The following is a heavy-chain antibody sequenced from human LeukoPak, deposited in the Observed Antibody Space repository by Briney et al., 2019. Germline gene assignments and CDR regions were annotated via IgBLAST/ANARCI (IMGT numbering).Heavy chain of an antibody. D-gene: IGHD3-9*01. CDR1: GGTFSSYA. J-gene: IGHJ4*02. CDR2: IWYDGSNK. V-gene: IGHV3-33*08. Sequence: GGSPRLTCAASGGTFSSYAMGWVRQAPGKGLEWVAVIWYDGSNKYYADSVKGRFTISRDNSKNTLYLQMNSLRAEDTAVYYCARQGLYDILTGYYPPALDYWGQGTLVTVSS. CDR3: ARQGLYDILTGYYPPALDY.